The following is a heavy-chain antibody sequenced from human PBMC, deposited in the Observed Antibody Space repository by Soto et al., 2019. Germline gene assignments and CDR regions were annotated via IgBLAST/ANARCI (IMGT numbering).Heavy chain of an antibody. Sequence: MHCLLQAPGQRLEWMGWIHAGNGNTRYSPKFQGRVSITRDTSASTAYMEVSTLTSEDTAVHYCARRQEFTYCAYWGKGTLVTVSS. CDR2: IHAGNGNT. CDR3: ARRQEFTYCAY. V-gene: IGHV1-3*01. J-gene: IGHJ4*02. D-gene: IGHD2-21*01.